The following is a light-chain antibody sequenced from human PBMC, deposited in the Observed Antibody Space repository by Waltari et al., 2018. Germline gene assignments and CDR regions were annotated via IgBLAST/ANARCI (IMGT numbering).Light chain of an antibody. Sequence: QSVLTQPPSVSGAPGQRVTIAGTGSSSNIGADYDCKWYQQLPGIAPKLLIYVNNNRPSGVPDRFSGSKSGTSASLAITGLQAEDEADYYCQSYDSSLRGVIFGGGTKLTVL. CDR1: SSNIGADYD. CDR2: VNN. J-gene: IGLJ2*01. CDR3: QSYDSSLRGVI. V-gene: IGLV1-40*01.